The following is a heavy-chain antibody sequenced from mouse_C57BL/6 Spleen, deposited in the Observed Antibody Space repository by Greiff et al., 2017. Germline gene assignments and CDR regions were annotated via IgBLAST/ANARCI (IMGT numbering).Heavy chain of an antibody. D-gene: IGHD2-3*01. CDR1: GYTFTDYN. CDR3: ARGGLLRYFDV. V-gene: IGHV1-18*01. J-gene: IGHJ1*03. CDR2: INPNNGGT. Sequence: VQLKQSGPELVKPGASVKIPCKASGYTFTDYNMAWVKQSHGKSLEWIGDINPNNGGTIYNQKFKGKATLTVDKSSSTAYMELRSLTSEDTAVYYCARGGLLRYFDVWGTGTTVTVSS.